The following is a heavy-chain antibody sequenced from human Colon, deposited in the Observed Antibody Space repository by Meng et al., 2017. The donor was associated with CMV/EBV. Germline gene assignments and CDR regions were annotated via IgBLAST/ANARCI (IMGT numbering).Heavy chain of an antibody. D-gene: IGHD2-2*01. J-gene: IGHJ4*02. V-gene: IGHV3-23*01. Sequence: EVHLLESGGGLVQPGGSRGVSCAASESTFIISSTNWVRQAPGKGLEWVSTISPSSGFTYYADSVKGRFTISRDNSKNTLYLQMNSLRAEDTAIYYCARTPHHLGYCPSTSCPGYFDNWGLGTLVTVSS. CDR2: ISPSSGFT. CDR3: ARTPHHLGYCPSTSCPGYFDN. CDR1: ESTFIISS.